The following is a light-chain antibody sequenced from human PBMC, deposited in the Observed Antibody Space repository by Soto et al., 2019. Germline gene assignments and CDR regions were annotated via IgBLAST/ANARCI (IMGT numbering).Light chain of an antibody. CDR1: SSDVGGYNY. Sequence: QSALTQPASVSGSPGQSITISCTGTSSDVGGYNYVSWYQQKSGKAPKLIIYDVTNRPSGVSNRFSGSKSGNTASLTISGLQAEDEADYYCFSYTRSTARVFGGGTKVTVL. CDR3: FSYTRSTARV. CDR2: DVT. V-gene: IGLV2-14*01. J-gene: IGLJ3*02.